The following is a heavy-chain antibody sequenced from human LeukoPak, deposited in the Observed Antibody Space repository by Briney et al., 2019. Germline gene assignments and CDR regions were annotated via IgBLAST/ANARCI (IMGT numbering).Heavy chain of an antibody. J-gene: IGHJ4*02. D-gene: IGHD6-19*01. CDR3: ARDPISYSSGWYGEDDY. CDR1: GGTFSSYA. CDR2: IIPILGIA. V-gene: IGHV1-69*04. Sequence: GSSVKVSCKASGGTFSSYAISWVRQAPGQGLEWMGRIIPILGIANYAQKFQGRVTITADKSTCTAYMELSSLRSEDTAVYYCARDPISYSSGWYGEDDYWGQGTLVTVSS.